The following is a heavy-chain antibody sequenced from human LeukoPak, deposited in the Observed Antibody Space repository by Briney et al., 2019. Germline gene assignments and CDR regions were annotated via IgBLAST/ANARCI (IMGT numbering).Heavy chain of an antibody. CDR1: GYTFSSYW. Sequence: GGSLRLSCAASGYTFSSYWMSWVRQAPGKGLEWVANIKQDGSEKYYVDSVKGRFTISRDNAKNSLYLQMNSLRAEDTAVYYCAMNFDWLPSRVDYWGQGTLVTLSS. D-gene: IGHD3-9*01. J-gene: IGHJ4*02. CDR3: AMNFDWLPSRVDY. V-gene: IGHV3-7*01. CDR2: IKQDGSEK.